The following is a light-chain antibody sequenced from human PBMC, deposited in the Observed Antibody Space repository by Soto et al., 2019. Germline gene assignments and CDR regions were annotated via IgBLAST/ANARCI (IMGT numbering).Light chain of an antibody. Sequence: IHMTQYQSSLYASVGDRVTITCRASHSISSYLNWYQQKPGKAPKLLIYAASSLQSGVPSRFSGSGSGTDFTLTISCLHPEDFATYYCKQVYSTLPIPLGHGTRLAI. CDR3: KQVYSTLPIP. CDR1: HSISSY. J-gene: IGKJ5*01. V-gene: IGKV1-39*01. CDR2: AAS.